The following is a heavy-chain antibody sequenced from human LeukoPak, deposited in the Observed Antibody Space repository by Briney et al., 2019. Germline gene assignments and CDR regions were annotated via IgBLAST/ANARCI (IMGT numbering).Heavy chain of an antibody. CDR3: ATADRVGAIWGSWFDP. V-gene: IGHV1-24*01. CDR1: GYTLTELS. Sequence: GASVKVSCKVSGYTLTELSMHWVRQAPGKGLEWMGGFDPEDGETIYAQKFQGRVTMTEDTSTDTAYMELSSLRSEDTAVYYCATADRVGAIWGSWFDPWGQGTLVTVSS. CDR2: FDPEDGET. D-gene: IGHD1-26*01. J-gene: IGHJ5*02.